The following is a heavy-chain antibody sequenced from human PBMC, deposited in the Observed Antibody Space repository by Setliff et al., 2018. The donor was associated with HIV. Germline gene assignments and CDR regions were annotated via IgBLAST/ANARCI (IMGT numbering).Heavy chain of an antibody. CDR1: GDSVSSRSYY. V-gene: IGHV4-61*03. CDR2: IYYSGST. D-gene: IGHD1-1*01. CDR3: AQLGMVDDFDY. Sequence: KASETLSLTCTVSGDSVSSRSYYWSWIRQPPGKGLEWIGYIYYSGSTSYNPSLKSRVTISVDTSKNHFSLKLRSVTAADTAVYYCAQLGMVDDFDYWGQGTLVTVSS. J-gene: IGHJ4*02.